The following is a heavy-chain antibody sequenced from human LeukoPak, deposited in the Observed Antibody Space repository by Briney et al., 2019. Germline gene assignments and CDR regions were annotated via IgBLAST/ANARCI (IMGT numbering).Heavy chain of an antibody. J-gene: IGHJ5*02. CDR2: INPSGGST. D-gene: IGHD6-13*01. CDR3: ARVQQPVRSWFDP. V-gene: IGHV1-46*01. Sequence: ASVKVSCKASGYTFTSYYMHWVRQAPGQGLEWMGIINPSGGSTSYAQKFQGRVTITADESTSTAYMELSSLRSEDTAVYYCARVQQPVRSWFDPWGQGTLVTVSS. CDR1: GYTFTSYY.